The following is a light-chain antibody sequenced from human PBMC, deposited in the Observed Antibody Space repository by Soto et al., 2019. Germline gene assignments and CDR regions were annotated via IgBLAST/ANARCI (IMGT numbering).Light chain of an antibody. J-gene: IGLJ3*02. V-gene: IGLV2-14*03. CDR1: SSDIGGYNY. CDR2: DVS. CDR3: SSYGASSTL. Sequence: QSALTQPASVSGSPGQSITISCTGSSSDIGGYNYVSWYQQHPGKAPQLMIYDVSYRPSGISDRFSGSKSGNTASLTISGLQPKDEADYYGSSYGASSTLFGGGTKVTVL.